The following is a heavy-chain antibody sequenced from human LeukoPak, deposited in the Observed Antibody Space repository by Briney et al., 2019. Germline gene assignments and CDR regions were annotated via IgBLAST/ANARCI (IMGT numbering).Heavy chain of an antibody. V-gene: IGHV4-39*07. Sequence: KPSETLSLTCTVSGGSISSSSYYWSWIRQPPGKGLEWIGEINHSGSTNYNPSLKSRVTISVDTSKNQFSLKLSSVTAADTAVYYCARGQRWPMDVWGKGTTVTVSS. CDR2: INHSGST. CDR3: ARGQRWPMDV. D-gene: IGHD2-15*01. J-gene: IGHJ6*03. CDR1: GGSISSSSYY.